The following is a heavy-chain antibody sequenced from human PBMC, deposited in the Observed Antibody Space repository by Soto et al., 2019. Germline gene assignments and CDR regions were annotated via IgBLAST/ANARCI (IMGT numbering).Heavy chain of an antibody. Sequence: ASLKVSCKASGYTFTSYDINWVRQATGQGLEWMGWMNPNSGNTGYAQKFQGRVTMTRNTSISTAYMELSSLRSEDTAVYYCARGGWHIVVVTAIYYGMDVWGQGTTVTVSS. CDR3: ARGGWHIVVVTAIYYGMDV. J-gene: IGHJ6*02. V-gene: IGHV1-8*01. CDR1: GYTFTSYD. CDR2: MNPNSGNT. D-gene: IGHD2-21*02.